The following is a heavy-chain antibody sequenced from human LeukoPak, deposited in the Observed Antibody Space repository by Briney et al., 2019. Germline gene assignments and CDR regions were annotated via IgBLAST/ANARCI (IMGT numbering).Heavy chain of an antibody. J-gene: IGHJ3*02. Sequence: GGSLRLSCAASGFTFSSYSMNWVRQAPGKGLEWVSSISSSSSYIYYADSVKGRFTISRDNAKNSLYLQMNSLRAEDTAVYYCARDSSIAVAGDAFDIWGQGTMVTVS. D-gene: IGHD6-19*01. CDR3: ARDSSIAVAGDAFDI. CDR1: GFTFSSYS. V-gene: IGHV3-21*01. CDR2: ISSSSSYI.